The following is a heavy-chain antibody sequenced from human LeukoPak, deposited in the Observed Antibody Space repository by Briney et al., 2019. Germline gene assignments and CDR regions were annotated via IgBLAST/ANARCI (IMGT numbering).Heavy chain of an antibody. J-gene: IGHJ6*03. CDR3: AKDGDTVSGTYYFDVDV. D-gene: IGHD1-26*01. CDR2: IRYDAINK. Sequence: GGSLRLSCAASGFTFSTYGMHWVRQAPGKGLEWVAFIRYDAINKYYADSVKGRFTISRDNSRNTLYLQMNSLRAEDTALYYCAKDGDTVSGTYYFDVDVWGKGTTVTISS. CDR1: GFTFSTYG. V-gene: IGHV3-30*02.